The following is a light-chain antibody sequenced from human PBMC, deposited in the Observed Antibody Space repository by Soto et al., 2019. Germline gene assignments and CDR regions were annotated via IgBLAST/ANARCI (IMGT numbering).Light chain of an antibody. CDR2: GAS. Sequence: EIVLTQSPGTLSLSPGERATLSCRASQSVSSSFLAWYQQKPGQAPRLLIYGASSRATGIPARFSGSGSGTDFTLTISRLEPEGFAVYYCQQYDRSPRTFGQGTKLEIK. J-gene: IGKJ2*01. CDR1: QSVSSSF. CDR3: QQYDRSPRT. V-gene: IGKV3-20*01.